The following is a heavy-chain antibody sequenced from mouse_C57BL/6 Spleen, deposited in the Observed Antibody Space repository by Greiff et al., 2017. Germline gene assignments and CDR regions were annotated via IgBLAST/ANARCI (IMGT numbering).Heavy chain of an antibody. Sequence: DVHLVESGGDLVKPGGSLKLSCAASGFTFSSYGMSWVRQTPDKRLEWVATISSCGSYTYYPDSVKGRFTISRDNAKNTLYLQMSSLKSEDTAMYYCARYDVGYYPFDYWGQGTTLTVSS. V-gene: IGHV5-6*01. J-gene: IGHJ2*01. CDR2: ISSCGSYT. CDR3: ARYDVGYYPFDY. D-gene: IGHD2-3*01. CDR1: GFTFSSYG.